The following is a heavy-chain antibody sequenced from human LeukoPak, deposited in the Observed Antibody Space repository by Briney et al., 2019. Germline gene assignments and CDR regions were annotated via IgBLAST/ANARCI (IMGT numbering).Heavy chain of an antibody. CDR2: IYSNDNT. CDR3: ARDLWDATGY. D-gene: IGHD1-14*01. V-gene: IGHV3-66*03. J-gene: IGHJ4*02. CDR1: AFPDHSNY. Sequence: GGSVRLLHGVSAFPDHSNYLSWVHQAPARGREGVSVIYSNDNTYYADSVKGRLTISRDISKSTLYLQMNSLRSEDTTVYYCARDLWDATGYWGQGTLVTVSS.